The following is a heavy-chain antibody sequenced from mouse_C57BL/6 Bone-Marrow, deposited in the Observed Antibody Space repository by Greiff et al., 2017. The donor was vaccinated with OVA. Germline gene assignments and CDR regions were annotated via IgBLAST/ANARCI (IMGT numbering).Heavy chain of an antibody. CDR1: GFTFSSYT. CDR2: ISGGGGNT. V-gene: IGHV5-9*01. J-gene: IGHJ4*01. Sequence: EVMLVESGGGLVKPGGSLKLSCAASGFTFSSYTMSWVRQTPEKRLEWVATISGGGGNTYYPDSVKGRFTISRDNAKNTLYLQMSSLRSEDTALYYCARPDRGYAMDYWGQGTSVTVSS. CDR3: ARPDRGYAMDY.